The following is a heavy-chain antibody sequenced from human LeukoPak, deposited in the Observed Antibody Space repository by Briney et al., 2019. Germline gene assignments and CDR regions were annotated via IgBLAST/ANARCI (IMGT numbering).Heavy chain of an antibody. V-gene: IGHV3-21*01. CDR1: GFTPSSYN. J-gene: IGHJ4*02. CDR2: ISWRSSDI. D-gene: IGHD1-7*01. CDR3: ARDLDLIGTTDY. Sequence: GGSLRLSCVASGFTPSSYNMKWVRQAPGKRLEWVSSISWRSSDIEYADSVKGRFTISRDIDKKSLYLQMSSLRVEDTAVYYCARDLDLIGTTDYWGQGTLVTVSS.